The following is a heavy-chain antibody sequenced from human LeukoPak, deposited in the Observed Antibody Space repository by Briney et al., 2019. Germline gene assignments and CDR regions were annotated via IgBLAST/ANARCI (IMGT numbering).Heavy chain of an antibody. D-gene: IGHD2-8*01. Sequence: GGSLRLSCETSGFPFSGYTVHWVRQAPGKGLEWMALISYDGTSENYADSVKGRFTIARDKSTITVHLQTNRPTIDDTAVYYCARQGRFVRMGCFDYWGQGALVIVSS. CDR3: ARQGRFVRMGCFDY. CDR1: GFPFSGYT. J-gene: IGHJ4*02. V-gene: IGHV3-30*04. CDR2: ISYDGTSE.